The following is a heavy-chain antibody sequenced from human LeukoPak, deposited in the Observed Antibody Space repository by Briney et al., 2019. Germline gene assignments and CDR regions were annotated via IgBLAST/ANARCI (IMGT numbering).Heavy chain of an antibody. D-gene: IGHD2-15*01. CDR1: GYTFTDYN. CDR3: ARRYCSGGSCIPDY. V-gene: IGHV1-2*02. J-gene: IGHJ4*02. CDR2: IQPRSGGT. Sequence: ASVKVSCKASGYTFTDYNVYWVRQAPGQGPEWMGWIQPRSGGTIYAQRFQGRVTMTRDRSISTAYMELSSLRYDDTAVYYCARRYCSGGSCIPDYWGQGTLVTVSS.